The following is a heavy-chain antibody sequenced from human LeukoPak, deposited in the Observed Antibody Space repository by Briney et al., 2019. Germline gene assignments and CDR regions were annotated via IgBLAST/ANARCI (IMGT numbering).Heavy chain of an antibody. CDR1: GYSFTSYW. D-gene: IGHD3-22*01. CDR2: IYPGDSDT. CDR3: ASPTYDSSGYYAFDI. Sequence: GESLKISCKGSGYSFTSYWIGWVRQMPGKGLEWMGIIYPGDSDTRYSPSFQGQVTISADKSISTAYLQWSSLKASDTAMYYCASPTYDSSGYYAFDIWGQGTMVTVSS. V-gene: IGHV5-51*01. J-gene: IGHJ3*02.